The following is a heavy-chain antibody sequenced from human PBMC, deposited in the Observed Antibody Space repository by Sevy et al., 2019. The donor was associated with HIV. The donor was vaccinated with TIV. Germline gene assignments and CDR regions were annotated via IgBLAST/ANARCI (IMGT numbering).Heavy chain of an antibody. V-gene: IGHV4-61*02. CDR1: GDSISSGNHW. CDR2: IYTSGRT. D-gene: IGHD1-26*01. Sequence: SENLSLTCTVSGDSISSGNHWWSWIRQPAGKGLEWIGRIYTSGRTIYNPVLRSRVTMSVDTSTNQFFLNLNSVTAADTAVYYCARDGIRRDYYHGMDVWGQGTTVTVSS. J-gene: IGHJ6*02. CDR3: ARDGIRRDYYHGMDV.